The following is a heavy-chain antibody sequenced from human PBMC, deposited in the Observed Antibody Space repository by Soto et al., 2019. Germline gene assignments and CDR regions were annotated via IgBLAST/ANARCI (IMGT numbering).Heavy chain of an antibody. Sequence: GASVKVSCKASGYTFTGYYMHWVRQAPGQGLEWMGWINPNSGGTNYAQKFQGWVTMTRDTSISTAYMELSRLRSDDPAVYYCARVFSLFYYEDSMGPVPSGMAVWGQGTTVTGS. CDR2: INPNSGGT. CDR3: ARVFSLFYYEDSMGPVPSGMAV. J-gene: IGHJ6*02. D-gene: IGHD3-16*01. V-gene: IGHV1-2*04. CDR1: GYTFTGYY.